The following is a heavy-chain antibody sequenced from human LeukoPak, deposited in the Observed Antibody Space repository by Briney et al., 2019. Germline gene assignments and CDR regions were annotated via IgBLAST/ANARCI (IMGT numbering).Heavy chain of an antibody. J-gene: IGHJ6*02. Sequence: GGSLRLSCAASGFTLSDYSMNWVRRAPGKGLEWVSSISRSSSYIYYADSVKGRLTISRDNAKNSLYLQMNSLRAEDTAVYYCARESSPCAAYFYYGMDVWGQGTTVTVSS. D-gene: IGHD6-6*01. CDR3: ARESSPCAAYFYYGMDV. CDR1: GFTLSDYS. CDR2: ISRSSSYI. V-gene: IGHV3-21*01.